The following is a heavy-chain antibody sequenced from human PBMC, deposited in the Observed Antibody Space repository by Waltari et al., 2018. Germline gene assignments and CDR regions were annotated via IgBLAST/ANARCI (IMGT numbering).Heavy chain of an antibody. CDR1: GYSFTGYY. J-gene: IGHJ4*02. V-gene: IGHV1-2*02. D-gene: IGHD2-2*01. Sequence: QVQLVQSGAEVKKPGASVKVSCKASGYSFTGYYMNWMRQAPGQGLEWMGWINPNSGGTNYAQKFQGRVTMTSDTSISTVYMEMRRLTSVDTAVYYCAKARHVVIPAAVIDYWGQGTLVTVSS. CDR3: AKARHVVIPAAVIDY. CDR2: INPNSGGT.